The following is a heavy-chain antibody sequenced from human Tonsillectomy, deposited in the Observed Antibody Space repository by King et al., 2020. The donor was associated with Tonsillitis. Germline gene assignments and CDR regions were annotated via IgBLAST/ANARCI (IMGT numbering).Heavy chain of an antibody. Sequence: VQLVESGGGLVQPGGSLRLSCSASGFTLSIYAMHWVRQAPGKGPEYVSGIGSDGGRTNYAVSVKGRFIISRDNSKKNLYLKMTSLKPEDTAVYYCVKDWGPWMTRGGPAYWGQGTLVTVSS. CDR2: IGSDGGRT. CDR1: GFTLSIYA. CDR3: VKDWGPWMTRGGPAY. J-gene: IGHJ4*02. V-gene: IGHV3-64D*08. D-gene: IGHD7-27*01.